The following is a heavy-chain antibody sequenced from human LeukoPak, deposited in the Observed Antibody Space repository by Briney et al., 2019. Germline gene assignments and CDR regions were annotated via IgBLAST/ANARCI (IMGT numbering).Heavy chain of an antibody. Sequence: GGSLRLSCAASGFTFSSYSMNWVRQAPGKGLEWVSYISSSSSTIYYADSMKGRFTISRDNAKNSLYLQMNSLRAEDTAVYYCARDSPRLDYWGQGTLVTVSS. CDR2: ISSSSSTI. CDR3: ARDSPRLDY. V-gene: IGHV3-48*01. CDR1: GFTFSSYS. J-gene: IGHJ4*02. D-gene: IGHD6-25*01.